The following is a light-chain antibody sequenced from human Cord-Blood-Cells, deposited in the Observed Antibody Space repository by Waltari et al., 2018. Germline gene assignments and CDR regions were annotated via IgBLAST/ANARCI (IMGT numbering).Light chain of an antibody. Sequence: IVMTQSPANLSVSPGERATLSCRVSQSVSSNLACYQQKPGQAPRLLIYGASTRATGIPARFSGSGSGTDFTLTISSLQSEDFAVYYCHQYNNWPFTFGPGTKVDIK. V-gene: IGKV3-15*01. CDR2: GAS. CDR3: HQYNNWPFT. CDR1: QSVSSN. J-gene: IGKJ3*01.